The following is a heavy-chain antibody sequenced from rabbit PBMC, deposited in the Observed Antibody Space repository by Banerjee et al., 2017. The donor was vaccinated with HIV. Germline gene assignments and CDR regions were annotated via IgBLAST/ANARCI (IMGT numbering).Heavy chain of an antibody. D-gene: IGHD4-1*01. J-gene: IGHJ4*01. CDR1: GLDFSSSYY. V-gene: IGHV1S45*01. Sequence: QEQLEESGGDLVKPEGSLTLTCTASGLDFSSSYYMCWVRQAPGKGLEWIGCIYTGSSGGTYYASWAKGRFTISRENTQNTVSLQMTSLTAADTATYFCARDLAGVIGWNFDLWGPGTLVTVS. CDR3: ARDLAGVIGWNFDL. CDR2: IYTGSSGGT.